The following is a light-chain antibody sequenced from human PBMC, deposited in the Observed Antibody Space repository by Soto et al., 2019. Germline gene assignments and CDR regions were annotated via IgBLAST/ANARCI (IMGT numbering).Light chain of an antibody. CDR1: QSLLHSNGYNY. CDR3: MQPRQTPPDT. J-gene: IGKJ2*01. CDR2: LGS. Sequence: DLVMTQSPLSLPVTPGEPASISCRSSQSLLHSNGYNYLDWYLQKPGQSPQLLIYLGSKRASGVPDRFSSSGSGTDIRRRFSRLEAEDVWVYYYMQPRQTPPDTFVLGTKLEIK. V-gene: IGKV2-28*01.